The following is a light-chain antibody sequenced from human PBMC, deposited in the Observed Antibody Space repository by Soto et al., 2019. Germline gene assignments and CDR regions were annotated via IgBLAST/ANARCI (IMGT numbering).Light chain of an antibody. CDR2: RND. J-gene: IGLJ3*02. V-gene: IGLV1-47*01. Sequence: QSVLTQPPSASGTPRQRVTISCSGSSSNIGSNYVNWYQHLPGTAPKLLIYRNDQRPSGVPDRFSGSKSGTSASLAISGLRSEDEAEYCCETRDDSRSGHWRFGGGTKLTVL. CDR1: SSNIGSNY. CDR3: ETRDDSRSGHWR.